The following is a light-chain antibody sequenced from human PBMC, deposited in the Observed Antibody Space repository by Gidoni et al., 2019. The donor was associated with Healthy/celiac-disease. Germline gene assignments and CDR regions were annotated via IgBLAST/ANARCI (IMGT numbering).Light chain of an antibody. CDR2: GAS. J-gene: IGKJ4*01. Sequence: EFALTQSPGTLSLSPGERATLSCRASQSVSSSYLAWYQQKPGQAPRLLIYGASTRATGIPDRFSGSGSGTDFTLTISRLEPEDFAVYYCQQYGSSPLTFGGXTKVEIK. CDR3: QQYGSSPLT. CDR1: QSVSSSY. V-gene: IGKV3-20*01.